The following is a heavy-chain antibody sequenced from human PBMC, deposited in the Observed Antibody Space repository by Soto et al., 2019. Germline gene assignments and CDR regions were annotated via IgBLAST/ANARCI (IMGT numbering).Heavy chain of an antibody. Sequence: GGSLRLSCAASGFTFSSYGMHWVRQAPGKGLEWVAVISYDGSNKYYADSVKGRFTISRDNSKNTLYLEMNSLRAEDTAVYYCAKDVELGGYCSGGSYYPDKDYYDSSGDDYFDYWGQGTLVTVSS. CDR2: ISYDGSNK. J-gene: IGHJ4*02. CDR3: AKDVELGGYCSGGSYYPDKDYYDSSGDDYFDY. V-gene: IGHV3-30*18. CDR1: GFTFSSYG. D-gene: IGHD2-15*01.